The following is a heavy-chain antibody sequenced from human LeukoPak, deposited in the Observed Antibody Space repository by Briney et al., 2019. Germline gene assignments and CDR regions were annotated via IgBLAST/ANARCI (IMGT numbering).Heavy chain of an antibody. CDR2: INPNSGGT. D-gene: IGHD5-18*01. CDR1: GYTFTGYY. V-gene: IGHV1-2*04. J-gene: IGHJ4*02. Sequence: GASVKVSCKASGYTFTGYYMHWVRQAPGQGLEWMGWINPNSGGTNYAQKFQGWVTMTRDTSISTACMELSRLRSDDTAVYYCARVDTDSRTLDYWGQGTLVTVSS. CDR3: ARVDTDSRTLDY.